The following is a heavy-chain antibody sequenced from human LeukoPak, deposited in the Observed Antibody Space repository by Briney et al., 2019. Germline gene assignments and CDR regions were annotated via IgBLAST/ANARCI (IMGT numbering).Heavy chain of an antibody. V-gene: IGHV4-30-2*01. J-gene: IGHJ3*02. CDR1: GGSISSGGYS. CDR2: IYHSGST. CDR3: ARSASSTSRSAFDI. Sequence: SETLSLTCAVSGGSISSGGYSWSWIRQPPGKGLEWIGYIYHSGSTYYNPSLKSRVTISVDRSKNQFSLKLSSVTAADTAVYYCARSASSTSRSAFDIWGQGTRVTASS.